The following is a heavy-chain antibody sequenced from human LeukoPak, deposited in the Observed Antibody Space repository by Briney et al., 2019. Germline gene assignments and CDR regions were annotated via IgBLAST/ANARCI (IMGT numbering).Heavy chain of an antibody. CDR2: ISAYNGNT. CDR3: ARDHDFWSGYYTGVGDAFDI. J-gene: IGHJ3*02. CDR1: GYTFTSYG. D-gene: IGHD3-3*01. V-gene: IGHV1-18*01. Sequence: ASVKVSCKASGYTFTSYGISWVRQAPGQGLEWMGWISAYNGNTNYAQKLQGRVTMTTDTSTSTAYMELRSLRSDDTAVYYCARDHDFWSGYYTGVGDAFDIWGQGTMVTVSS.